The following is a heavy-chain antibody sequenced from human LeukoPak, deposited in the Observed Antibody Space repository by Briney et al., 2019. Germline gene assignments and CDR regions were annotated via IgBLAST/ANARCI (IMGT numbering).Heavy chain of an antibody. J-gene: IGHJ4*02. CDR3: AGGPIVGAPHFDY. Sequence: SETLSLTCTVSGGSISSYYWSWTRQHAGKGLEWIGRIYTSGSTNYNPSLKSRVTMSIDTSKNQFSLKLSSVTAADTAVYYCAGGPIVGAPHFDYWGQGILVTVSS. CDR2: IYTSGST. D-gene: IGHD1-26*01. CDR1: GGSISSYY. V-gene: IGHV4-4*07.